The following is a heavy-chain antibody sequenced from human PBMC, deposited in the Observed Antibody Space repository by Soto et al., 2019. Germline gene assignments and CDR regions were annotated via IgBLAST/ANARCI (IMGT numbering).Heavy chain of an antibody. CDR1: GGTFSSYS. J-gene: IGHJ4*02. V-gene: IGHV1-69*02. CDR3: ARGPPQLWSLDS. D-gene: IGHD5-18*01. CDR2: IIPMIGIP. Sequence: QVQLLQSGAEVKKPGSSVTVSCKSSGGTFSSYSFSWVRQAPGQGLEWMGRIIPMIGIPNYAQKFQGRVTITADTSTTTAYMELGSLRSEDTAMYYCARGPPQLWSLDSWGQGALVTVSA.